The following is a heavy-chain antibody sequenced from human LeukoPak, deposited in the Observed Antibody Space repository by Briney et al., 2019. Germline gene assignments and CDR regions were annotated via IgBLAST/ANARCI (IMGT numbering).Heavy chain of an antibody. J-gene: IGHJ4*02. V-gene: IGHV1-69*13. D-gene: IGHD3-22*01. Sequence: ASVTVSCKASGSTFSSYAISWVRQAPGQGLEWMGGIIPIFGTANYAQKFQGRVTITADESTSTAYMELSSLRSEDTAVYYCARADGSGYYNPPPQYWGQGTLVTVSS. CDR3: ARADGSGYYNPPPQY. CDR2: IIPIFGTA. CDR1: GSTFSSYA.